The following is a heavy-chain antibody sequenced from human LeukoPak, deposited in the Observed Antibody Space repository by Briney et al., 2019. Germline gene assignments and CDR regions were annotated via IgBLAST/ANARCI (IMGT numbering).Heavy chain of an antibody. CDR2: ILYSGST. V-gene: IGHV4-39*07. CDR1: NGSITSSAFD. D-gene: IGHD2-21*01. Sequence: SETLSLTCTVSNGSITSSAFDWGWIRQPPGKGLEWLGSILYSGSTYYNPSLKSRVTTLVDRSNNQFSLKLSSVTAADTAIYYCASVCKRLYSYYMDVWGKGTTVTVSS. J-gene: IGHJ6*03. CDR3: ASVCKRLYSYYMDV.